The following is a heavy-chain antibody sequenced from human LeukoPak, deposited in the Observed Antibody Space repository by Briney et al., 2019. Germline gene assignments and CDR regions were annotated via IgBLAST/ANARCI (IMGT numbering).Heavy chain of an antibody. CDR2: INPSGGST. V-gene: IGHV1-46*01. J-gene: IGHJ4*02. CDR3: ARAHSGSYPGY. CDR1: GYTFTSYY. Sequence: ASVKVSCEASGYTFTSYYMHWVRQAPGQGLEWMGIINPSGGSTSYAQKFQGRVMMTRDTSTSTVYMELSSLRSEDTAVYYCARAHSGSYPGYWGQGTLVTVSS. D-gene: IGHD1-26*01.